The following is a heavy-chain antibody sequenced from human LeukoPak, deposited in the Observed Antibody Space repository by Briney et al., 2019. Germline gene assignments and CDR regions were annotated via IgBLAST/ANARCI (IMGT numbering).Heavy chain of an antibody. J-gene: IGHJ4*02. V-gene: IGHV3-7*04. CDR1: GFTFSDYW. Sequence: GGSLRLSCAASGFTFSDYWMSWVRQAPGKGLEWVANIKQDGSEKFYVDSVKGRFTISRDNDKNSLCLQMNSLRAEDTAVYYCARAVGATHFDYWGQGILVTVSS. D-gene: IGHD1-26*01. CDR3: ARAVGATHFDY. CDR2: IKQDGSEK.